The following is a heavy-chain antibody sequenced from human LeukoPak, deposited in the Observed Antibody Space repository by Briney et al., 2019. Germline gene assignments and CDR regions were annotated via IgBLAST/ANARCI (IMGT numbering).Heavy chain of an antibody. D-gene: IGHD6-6*01. J-gene: IGHJ2*01. V-gene: IGHV3-23*01. CDR2: ISGSGGST. CDR3: AKGRIAARPIWYFDL. CDR1: GFTFSNYA. Sequence: GGSLRLSCVASGFTFSNYAMSWVRQAPGKGLEWVSGISGSGGSTYYADSVKGRFTISRDNSKNTLYLQMNSLRAEDTAVYYCAKGRIAARPIWYFDLWGRGTLVTVSS.